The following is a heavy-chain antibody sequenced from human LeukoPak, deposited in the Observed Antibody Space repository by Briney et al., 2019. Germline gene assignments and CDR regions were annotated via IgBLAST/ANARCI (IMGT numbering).Heavy chain of an antibody. CDR1: GGSISSGDYY. CDR3: ARDWKPDYYYGMDV. CDR2: IYYSGST. Sequence: SQTLSLTCTVSGGSISSGDYYWSWIRQPPGKGLEWIGYIYYSGSTYYNPSLKSRVTISVDTSKNQFSLKLSSVTDANTAVYYCARDWKPDYYYGMDVWGQGTTVTVSS. D-gene: IGHD1-1*01. J-gene: IGHJ6*02. V-gene: IGHV4-30-4*01.